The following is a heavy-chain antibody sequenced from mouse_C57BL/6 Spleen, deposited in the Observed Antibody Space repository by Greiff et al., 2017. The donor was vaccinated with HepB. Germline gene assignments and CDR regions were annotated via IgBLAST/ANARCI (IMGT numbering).Heavy chain of an antibody. J-gene: IGHJ3*01. Sequence: QVQLKQSGAELARPGASVKLSCKASGYTFTSYGISWVKQRTGQGLEWIGEIYPRSGNTYYNEKFKGKATLTADKSSSTAYMELRSLTSEDSAVYFCAIITTGFAYWGQGTLVTVSA. V-gene: IGHV1-81*01. CDR1: GYTFTSYG. CDR3: AIITTGFAY. CDR2: IYPRSGNT. D-gene: IGHD1-1*01.